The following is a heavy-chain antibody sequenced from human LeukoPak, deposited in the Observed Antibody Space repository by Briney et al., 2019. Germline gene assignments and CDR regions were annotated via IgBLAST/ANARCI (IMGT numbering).Heavy chain of an antibody. CDR2: IRSDGSSK. D-gene: IGHD4-17*01. CDR1: GFTFSSFG. J-gene: IGHJ4*02. Sequence: GGSLRLSCAASGFTFSSFGLHWVRQAPGKGLEWVALIRSDGSSKNYADSVRGRFTISRDTSKNTVHLQMNNLRAEDTAVYYCAKWSGDYPSYYLDYWGQGTLVTVSS. CDR3: AKWSGDYPSYYLDY. V-gene: IGHV3-30*02.